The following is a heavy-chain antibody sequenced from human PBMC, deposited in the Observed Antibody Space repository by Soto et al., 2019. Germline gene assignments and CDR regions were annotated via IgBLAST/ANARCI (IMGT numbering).Heavy chain of an antibody. CDR2: IYYNGST. V-gene: IGHV4-59*01. D-gene: IGHD4-17*01. J-gene: IGHJ4*02. CDR3: ARDYGDNLSYYFDY. Sequence: SETLSLTCIVSGGSISSYYWSWIRQPPGKGLEWIGYIYYNGSTNYNPSLKSLITISVDTSKNQFSLKLSSVTAADTAVYYCARDYGDNLSYYFDYWSQGTLVTVS. CDR1: GGSISSYY.